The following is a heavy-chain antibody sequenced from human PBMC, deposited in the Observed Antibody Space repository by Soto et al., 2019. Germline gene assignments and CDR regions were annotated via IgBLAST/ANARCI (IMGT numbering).Heavy chain of an antibody. J-gene: IGHJ4*02. V-gene: IGHV4-4*07. CDR1: GGSINSYW. Sequence: SETLSLTCTVSGGSINSYWWSWIRQPAGKGLEWIGRVYSSVTTDYNPSLNSRATMSVETSKNQFSLKLSSVTAADTAVYYCARAIPSYAYGEGYWGQGIQVTLSS. D-gene: IGHD2-21*01. CDR2: VYSSVTT. CDR3: ARAIPSYAYGEGY.